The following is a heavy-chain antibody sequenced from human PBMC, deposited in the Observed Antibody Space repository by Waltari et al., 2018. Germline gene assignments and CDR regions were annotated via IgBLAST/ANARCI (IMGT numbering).Heavy chain of an antibody. D-gene: IGHD5-12*01. V-gene: IGHV4-34*01. Sequence: QVQLQQWGAGLLKPSETLSLTCAVYGGSFSGYYWSWIRQPPGKGLEWIGEINHSGSTNYNPSLKSRVTISVDTSKNQFSLKLSSVTAADTAVYYCARAGRRWLHQAHYGMDVWGQGTTVTVSS. CDR1: GGSFSGYY. CDR3: ARAGRRWLHQAHYGMDV. CDR2: INHSGST. J-gene: IGHJ6*02.